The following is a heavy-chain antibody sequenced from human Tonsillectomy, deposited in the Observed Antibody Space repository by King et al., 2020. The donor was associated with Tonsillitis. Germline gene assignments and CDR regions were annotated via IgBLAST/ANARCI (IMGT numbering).Heavy chain of an antibody. J-gene: IGHJ6*02. CDR3: ARVQGGSGEYGMDV. CDR1: GFTFSSYG. Sequence: VQLVESGGGVVQPGRSLRLSCAASGFTFSSYGMHWVRQAPGKGLEWVAVIWYDGSNKYYADSVKGRFTISRDNSKNTLYLQMNSLRAEDTAVYYCARVQGGSGEYGMDVWGQGTTVTVSS. V-gene: IGHV3-33*01. CDR2: IWYDGSNK. D-gene: IGHD2-15*01.